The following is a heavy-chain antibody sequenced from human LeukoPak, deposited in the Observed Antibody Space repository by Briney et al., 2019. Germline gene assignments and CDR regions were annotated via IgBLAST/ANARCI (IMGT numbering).Heavy chain of an antibody. Sequence: GGSLRLSCAASGFTFSSYGMHWVRQAPGKGLEWVAVISYDGSNEYYADSVKGRFTISRDNSKNTLYLQMNSLRAEDTAVYYCAKDVSALSHYYGMDVWGQGTTVTVSS. D-gene: IGHD2/OR15-2a*01. CDR2: ISYDGSNE. V-gene: IGHV3-30*18. CDR3: AKDVSALSHYYGMDV. CDR1: GFTFSSYG. J-gene: IGHJ6*02.